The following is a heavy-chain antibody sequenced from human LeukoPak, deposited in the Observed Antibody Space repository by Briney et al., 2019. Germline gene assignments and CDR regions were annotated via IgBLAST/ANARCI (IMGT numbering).Heavy chain of an antibody. CDR3: ARLSPLLGPYCSSTSCPSRRFDY. CDR2: IMQDGSEK. CDR1: RFTFSSYW. D-gene: IGHD2-2*01. Sequence: PGGSLRLSCAASRFTFSSYWMSWVRQAPGKGLEWVANIMQDGSEKYYVDSVKGRFTISRDNAKNSLYLQMNSLRAEDTAVYYCARLSPLLGPYCSSTSCPSRRFDYWGQGTLVTVSS. V-gene: IGHV3-7*01. J-gene: IGHJ4*02.